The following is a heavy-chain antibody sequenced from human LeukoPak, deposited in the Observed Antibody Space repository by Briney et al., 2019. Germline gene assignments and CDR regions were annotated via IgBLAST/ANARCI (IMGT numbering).Heavy chain of an antibody. J-gene: IGHJ4*02. CDR3: ARVGPVSIRYFDGLPQNYYFDY. CDR1: GFTFSSYE. CDR2: ISSSGSSI. V-gene: IGHV3-48*03. Sequence: GGSLRLSCAASGFTFSSYEMIWVRQAPGTGLEWVSDISSSGSSIYYADSVKGRFTISRDNAKNSLYLQMNSLRAADTAVYYCARVGPVSIRYFDGLPQNYYFDYWGQGTLVTVSS. D-gene: IGHD3-9*01.